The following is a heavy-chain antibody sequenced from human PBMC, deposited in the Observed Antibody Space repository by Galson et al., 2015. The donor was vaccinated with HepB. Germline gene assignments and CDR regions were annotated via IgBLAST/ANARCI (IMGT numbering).Heavy chain of an antibody. CDR1: GDSVSSNGAA. CDR2: TYYRSKWYN. Sequence: CAISGDSVSSNGAAWNWIRQSPSRGLEWLGRTYYRSKWYNDYAVSVKSRITINPDTSKNQFSLQLNSVTPEDTAVYYCAREPLPWGPRGDAFDIWGQGTMVTVSS. D-gene: IGHD3-16*01. J-gene: IGHJ3*02. V-gene: IGHV6-1*01. CDR3: AREPLPWGPRGDAFDI.